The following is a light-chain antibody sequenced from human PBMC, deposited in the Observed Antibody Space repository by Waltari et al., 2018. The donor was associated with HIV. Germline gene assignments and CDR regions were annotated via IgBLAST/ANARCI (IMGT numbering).Light chain of an antibody. V-gene: IGKV3-11*01. CDR2: DAS. CDR1: QSVGTY. J-gene: IGKJ4*01. Sequence: DIVLTQSPATLSLSPGERATLSCRASQSVGTYLVWYQQSPGQPPRLLIHDASNRATGIPARFSGSGSGTDFTLTITSLEPEDFAVYFCQHRVNWVTFGAGTRVE. CDR3: QHRVNWVT.